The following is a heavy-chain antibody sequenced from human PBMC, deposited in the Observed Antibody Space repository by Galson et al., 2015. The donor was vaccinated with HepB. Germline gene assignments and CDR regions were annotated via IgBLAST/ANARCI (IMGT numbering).Heavy chain of an antibody. CDR2: ISSSSSPI. J-gene: IGHJ6*02. D-gene: IGHD3-16*02. V-gene: IGHV3-48*04. CDR3: TRHDMIKLGGVIAYDYYYGMDV. CDR1: GFIFSSYS. Sequence: LRLSCAASGFIFSSYSMNWVRQAPGKGLEWVSYISSSSSPIYYADSVKGRFTISRDNAKNSLYLQMNSLKTEDTAVYYCTRHDMIKLGGVIAYDYYYGMDVWGQGTTVTVSS.